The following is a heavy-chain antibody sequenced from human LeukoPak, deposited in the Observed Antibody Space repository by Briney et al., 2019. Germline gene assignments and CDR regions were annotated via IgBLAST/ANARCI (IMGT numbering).Heavy chain of an antibody. CDR2: IYHRGST. CDR3: ARQGYIVVVPAAPNGDAFDI. CDR1: GYSISNGYY. J-gene: IGHJ3*02. D-gene: IGHD2-2*01. Sequence: PSETLSLTCTVSGYSISNGYYWGWIRQPPGKGLEWVDSIYHRGSTYYNPSLRSRVTISLDRSKNQFSLKLSSVTAADTAVYYCARQGYIVVVPAAPNGDAFDIWGQGTMVTVSS. V-gene: IGHV4-38-2*02.